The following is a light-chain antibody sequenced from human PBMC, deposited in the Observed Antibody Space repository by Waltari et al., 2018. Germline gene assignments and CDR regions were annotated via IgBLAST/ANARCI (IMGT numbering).Light chain of an antibody. V-gene: IGLV2-23*02. J-gene: IGLJ1*01. CDR2: DVS. CDR3: YSFAGYTTFYV. CDR1: SSDVGAYNH. Sequence: QSALTQPASVSGSPGQSLAISCTGTSSDVGAYNHVPWYQQHPGKAPKVIIYDVSKRPSGISSRFSGSKSDNTASLTISGLQAEDEADYFCYSFAGYTTFYVFGSGTKVTVL.